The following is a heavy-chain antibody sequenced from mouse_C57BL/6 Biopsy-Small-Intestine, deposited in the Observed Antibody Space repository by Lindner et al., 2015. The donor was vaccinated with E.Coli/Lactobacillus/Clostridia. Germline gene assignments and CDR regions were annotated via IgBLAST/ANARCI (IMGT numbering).Heavy chain of an antibody. J-gene: IGHJ4*01. CDR1: GYSFTGYY. Sequence: VQLQESGPELVKPGASVKISCKASGYSFTGYYMNWVKQSPERSLEWIGEINPSTGGTTYNQKFKAKATLTVDKSSSTAYMQLKSLTFEDSAVYYCASSSRGAMDYWGQGTSVTVSS. CDR2: INPSTGGT. V-gene: IGHV1-42*01. D-gene: IGHD1-1*01. CDR3: ASSSRGAMDY.